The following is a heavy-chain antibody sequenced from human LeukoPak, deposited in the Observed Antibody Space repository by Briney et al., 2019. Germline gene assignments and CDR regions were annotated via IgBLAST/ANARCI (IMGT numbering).Heavy chain of an antibody. CDR3: ARGGGYYSG. CDR1: GGSISSGGYS. D-gene: IGHD3-22*01. V-gene: IGHV4-31*03. Sequence: SETLSLTCTVSGGSISSGGYSWSWIRQHPGKGLEWIGYIYYSGSTYYNPSLKSRVTISVDKSKNQFSLKLSSVTAADTAVYYCARGGGYYSGWGQGTLVTVSS. CDR2: IYYSGST. J-gene: IGHJ4*02.